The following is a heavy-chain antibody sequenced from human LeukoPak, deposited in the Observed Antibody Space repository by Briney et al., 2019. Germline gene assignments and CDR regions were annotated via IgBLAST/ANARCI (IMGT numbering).Heavy chain of an antibody. V-gene: IGHV3-7*01. D-gene: IGHD3-3*01. CDR1: GFPLSSYW. CDR3: ARWAIFGGDGAYYYYGMDV. Sequence: GGPLTLSCAASGFPLSSYWMSWVRQAPGKGLEWVANIKQDGSEKYYVDSEKGRFTTSRDNAKNSLYLQMNSLRAEDTAVYYCARWAIFGGDGAYYYYGMDVWGQGTTVTVSS. J-gene: IGHJ6*02. CDR2: IKQDGSEK.